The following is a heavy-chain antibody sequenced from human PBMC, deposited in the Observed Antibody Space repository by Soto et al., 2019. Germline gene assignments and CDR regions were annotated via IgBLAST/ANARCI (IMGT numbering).Heavy chain of an antibody. CDR1: GGSISSSSYY. J-gene: IGHJ4*02. D-gene: IGHD3-10*01. CDR3: ARLTFLPTSIWFGELSFDY. V-gene: IGHV4-39*01. Sequence: SETLSLTCTVSGGSISSSSYYWGWIRQPPGKGLEWIGSIYYSGSTYYNPSLKSRVTISVDTSNNQFSLKLSSVTAADTAVYYCARLTFLPTSIWFGELSFDYWGQGTLVTVSS. CDR2: IYYSGST.